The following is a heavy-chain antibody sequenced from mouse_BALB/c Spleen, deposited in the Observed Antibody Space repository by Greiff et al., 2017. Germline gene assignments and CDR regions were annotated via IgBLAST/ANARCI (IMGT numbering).Heavy chain of an antibody. Sequence: VNVVESGGGLVQPGGSRKLSCAASGFTFSSFGMHWVRQAPEKGLEWVAYISSGSSTIYYADTVKGRFTISRDNPKNTLFLQMTSLRSEDTAMYYCARSGYDYSYYYAMDYWGQGTSVTVSS. CDR2: ISSGSSTI. D-gene: IGHD2-4*01. V-gene: IGHV5-17*02. J-gene: IGHJ4*01. CDR3: ARSGYDYSYYYAMDY. CDR1: GFTFSSFG.